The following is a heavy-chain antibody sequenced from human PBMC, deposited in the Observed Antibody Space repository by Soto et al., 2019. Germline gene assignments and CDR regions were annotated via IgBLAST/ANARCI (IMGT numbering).Heavy chain of an antibody. V-gene: IGHV1-18*01. Sequence: QVQLVQSGAEVKKPGASVKVPCKASGYTFTSYGISWVRQAPGQGLEWMGWISAYNGNTNYAQKLQGRVTMTTDTSTSTAYMELRSLRSDDTAVYYCARSLWKQLDPDDAFDIWGQGTMVTVSS. D-gene: IGHD1-1*01. CDR3: ARSLWKQLDPDDAFDI. CDR1: GYTFTSYG. CDR2: ISAYNGNT. J-gene: IGHJ3*02.